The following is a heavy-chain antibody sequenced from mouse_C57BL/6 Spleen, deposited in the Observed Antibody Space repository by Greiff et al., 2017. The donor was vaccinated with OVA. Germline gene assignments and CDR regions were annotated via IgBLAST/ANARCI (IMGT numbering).Heavy chain of an antibody. CDR1: GFTFSDYY. Sequence: EVKLQESGGGLVQPGGSLKLSCAASGFTFSDYYMYWVRQTPEKRLEWVAYISNGGGSTYYPDTVKGRFTISRDNAKNTLYLQMSRLKSEDTAMYYCARPSNWDEYFDVWGTGTTVTVSS. CDR2: ISNGGGST. V-gene: IGHV5-12*01. J-gene: IGHJ1*03. CDR3: ARPSNWDEYFDV. D-gene: IGHD4-1*01.